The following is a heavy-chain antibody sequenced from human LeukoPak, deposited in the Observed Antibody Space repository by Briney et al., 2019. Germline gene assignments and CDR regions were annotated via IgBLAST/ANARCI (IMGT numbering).Heavy chain of an antibody. CDR3: ARDYCGGDCYPFDY. CDR2: INWNGGST. Sequence: GGSLRLSCAVSGFTFDDYGMSWVRQAPGKGLEWVSGINWNGGSTGYADSVKGRFTISRDNAKKSVYLKMNSLRGEDTALYYCARDYCGGDCYPFDYWGQGTLVAVSS. D-gene: IGHD2-21*02. CDR1: GFTFDDYG. V-gene: IGHV3-20*04. J-gene: IGHJ4*02.